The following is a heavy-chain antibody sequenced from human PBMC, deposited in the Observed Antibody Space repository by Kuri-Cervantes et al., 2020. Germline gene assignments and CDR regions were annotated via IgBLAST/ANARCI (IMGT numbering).Heavy chain of an antibody. CDR2: IRYDGSNK. CDR1: GFTFSSYG. D-gene: IGHD6-13*01. CDR3: ARLGYSSSVDAFDI. Sequence: GGSLRLSCAASGFTFSSYGMHWVRQAPGKGLEWVAFIRYDGSNKYYADSVKGRFTISRHNSKNTLYLQMNSLRAEDTAVYYCARLGYSSSVDAFDIWGQGTMVTVSS. J-gene: IGHJ3*02. V-gene: IGHV3-30*02.